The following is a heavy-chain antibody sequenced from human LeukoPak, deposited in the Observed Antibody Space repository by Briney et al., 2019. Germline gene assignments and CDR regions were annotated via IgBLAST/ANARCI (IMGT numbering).Heavy chain of an antibody. CDR3: ARVCLWGGSRYVYYNGMDV. D-gene: IGHD2-2*01. J-gene: IGHJ6*02. V-gene: IGHV4-34*12. CDR2: IIRSGGT. Sequence: SETLSLTCAVYGGSFNGYSWSWIRQPPGKGLEWIGEIIRSGGTNYNPSLKSRVTISVDTSKNQFSLKLRSVTAADTAVYYCARVCLWGGSRYVYYNGMDVWGQGTTVTVSS. CDR1: GGSFNGYS.